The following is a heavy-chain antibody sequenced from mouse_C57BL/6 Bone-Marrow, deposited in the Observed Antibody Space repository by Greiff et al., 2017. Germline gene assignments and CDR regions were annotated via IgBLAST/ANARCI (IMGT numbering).Heavy chain of an antibody. CDR2: INPNNGGT. CDR1: GYTFTDYN. D-gene: IGHD1-1*01. J-gene: IGHJ2*01. CDR3: ARALLRRFDY. Sequence: EVKLMESGPELVKPGASVKIPCKASGYTFTDYNMDWVKQSHGKSLEWIGDINPNNGGTIYNQKFKGKATLTVDKSSSTAYMELRSLTSEDTAVYYCARALLRRFDYWGQGTTLTVSS. V-gene: IGHV1-18*01.